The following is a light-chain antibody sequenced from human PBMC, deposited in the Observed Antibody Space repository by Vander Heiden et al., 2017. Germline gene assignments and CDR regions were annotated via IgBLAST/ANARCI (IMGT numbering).Light chain of an antibody. CDR3: QSADSSGTYEVV. V-gene: IGLV3-25*03. J-gene: IGLJ2*01. CDR2: KDS. CDR1: ALPKQY. Sequence: SYELTQPPSVSVSPGTTARITCSGDALPKQYAYWYQQKPGQAPVLVIYKDSERPSGIPERFSGSSSGTTVTLTISGVQAEDEADYYCQSADSSGTYEVVFGGGTKLTVL.